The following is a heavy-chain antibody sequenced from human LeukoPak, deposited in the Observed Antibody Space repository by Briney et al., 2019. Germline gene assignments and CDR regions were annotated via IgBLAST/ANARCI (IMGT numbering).Heavy chain of an antibody. D-gene: IGHD3-10*01. CDR3: ARVFDSGSQAYFYYMDV. CDR2: IYSSGST. J-gene: IGHJ6*03. CDR1: GGSIRGYY. V-gene: IGHV4-59*01. Sequence: PSETLSLTCNVSGGSIRGYYWSWIRQPPGKGLEWIGYIYSSGSTNYNPSLKSRVTMSVDTSKNQFSLKVSSVTAADTAVYYCARVFDSGSQAYFYYMDVWGKGTTVTVSS.